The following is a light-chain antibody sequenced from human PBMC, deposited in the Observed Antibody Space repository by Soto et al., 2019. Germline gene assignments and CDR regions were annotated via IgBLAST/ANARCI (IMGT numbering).Light chain of an antibody. Sequence: VLTQSPGTLSLSPGETATLSCRASQSVSSSYLAWYQQKPGQAPRLLISGASSRATCIPDRFSGSESGTDFTLTISRLEPEAFAVYCCQPYGSSPVTFGQGARGEIK. CDR1: QSVSSSY. J-gene: IGKJ1*01. V-gene: IGKV3-20*01. CDR2: GAS. CDR3: QPYGSSPVT.